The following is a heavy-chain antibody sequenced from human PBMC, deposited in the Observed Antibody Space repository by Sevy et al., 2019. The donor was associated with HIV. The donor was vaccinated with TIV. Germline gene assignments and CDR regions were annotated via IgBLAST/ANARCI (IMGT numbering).Heavy chain of an antibody. Sequence: SETLSLTCTVSGGSISSSSYYWGWIRQPPGKGLEWIGSIYYSGSTHYSPSLRSRVTISVDTSKNQFSLKLSSVTAADTAVYYCARHPYDFWSGYYRGDAFDNWGQWTMVTVSS. J-gene: IGHJ3*02. CDR2: IYYSGST. V-gene: IGHV4-39*01. CDR3: ARHPYDFWSGYYRGDAFDN. CDR1: GGSISSSSYY. D-gene: IGHD3-3*01.